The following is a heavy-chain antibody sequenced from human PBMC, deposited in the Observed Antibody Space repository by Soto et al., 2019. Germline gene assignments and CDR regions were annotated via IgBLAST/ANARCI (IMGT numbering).Heavy chain of an antibody. CDR1: GFTFSSYS. CDR2: IDARSSTI. V-gene: IGHV3-48*01. Sequence: EVQLVESGGGLGQPGESLRLSCIGSGFTFSSYSMNWVRQAPGKGLEWISYIDARSSTIYYADSVKGRFTISRDNARNSLYLQMNSLKVADTAVYFCARDRRLRDFYYYGMDVWGRGTTVIVSS. CDR3: ARDRRLRDFYYYGMDV. J-gene: IGHJ6*02. D-gene: IGHD4-17*01.